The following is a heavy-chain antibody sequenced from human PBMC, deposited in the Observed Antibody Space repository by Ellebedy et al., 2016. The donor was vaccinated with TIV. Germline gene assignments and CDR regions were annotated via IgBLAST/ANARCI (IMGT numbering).Heavy chain of an antibody. D-gene: IGHD3-10*01. CDR1: GFTFSTYS. V-gene: IGHV3-21*04. Sequence: GESLKISCAASGFTFSTYSLNWVRQAPGKGLEWVSSISTITNYADSVRGRFTISRDNAKNSLYLQMDSLRAEDTAVYYCATDEGIYWGQGTLVTVSS. CDR3: ATDEGIY. J-gene: IGHJ4*02. CDR2: ISTITNY.